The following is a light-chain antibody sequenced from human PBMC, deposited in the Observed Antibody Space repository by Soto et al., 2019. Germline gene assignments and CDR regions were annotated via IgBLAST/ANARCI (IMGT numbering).Light chain of an antibody. J-gene: IGLJ3*02. V-gene: IGLV1-51*01. CDR1: NSNIGIEY. CDR2: DND. Sequence: QSVLTQPPSVSAAPGQEVTIACSGSNSNIGIEYVAWYQHLPGTAPKLVIYDNDKRPSGIPDRFSGSKSGTSATLGITGLQIGDEADYYCATWDSSLGAVVFGGGTKVTVL. CDR3: ATWDSSLGAVV.